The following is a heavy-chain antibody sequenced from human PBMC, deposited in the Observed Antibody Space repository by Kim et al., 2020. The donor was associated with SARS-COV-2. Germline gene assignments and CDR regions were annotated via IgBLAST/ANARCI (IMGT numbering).Heavy chain of an antibody. V-gene: IGHV3-23*05. Sequence: TFYGDSAKGRVTISRDKPKSTLYLQMNSLRVEDTAVYYCARASGDFEEIDDWGQGTRVTVS. D-gene: IGHD4-17*01. CDR3: ARASGDFEEIDD. J-gene: IGHJ4*02. CDR2: T.